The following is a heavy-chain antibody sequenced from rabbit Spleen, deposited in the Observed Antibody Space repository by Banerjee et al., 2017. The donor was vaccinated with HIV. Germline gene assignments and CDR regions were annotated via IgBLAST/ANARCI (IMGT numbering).Heavy chain of an antibody. CDR1: GFTLSSYY. CDR2: IDPVFGIT. Sequence: KESGGGLVQPGGSLKLSCKASGFTLSSYYMNWVRQAPGKGLEWIGYIDPVFGITYYASWVNGRFSISRENAQNTVFLQMTSLTAADTATYFCARDGAGGSYFALWGQGTLVTVS. D-gene: IGHD8-1*01. V-gene: IGHV1S7*01. CDR3: ARDGAGGSYFAL. J-gene: IGHJ4*01.